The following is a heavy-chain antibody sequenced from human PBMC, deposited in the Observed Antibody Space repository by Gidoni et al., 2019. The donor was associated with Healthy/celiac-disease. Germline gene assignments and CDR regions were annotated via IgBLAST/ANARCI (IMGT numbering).Heavy chain of an antibody. CDR2: ISSSSSYI. Sequence: EVQLVESGVGLVKPGGSLSLSCAASGFTFSSYSMNWVRQAPGKGLEWVSSISSSSSYIYYADSVKGRFTISRDNAKNSLYLQMNSLRAEDTAVYYCALGGDCYDYWGQGTLVTVSS. CDR3: ALGGDCYDY. D-gene: IGHD2-21*01. V-gene: IGHV3-21*01. J-gene: IGHJ4*02. CDR1: GFTFSSYS.